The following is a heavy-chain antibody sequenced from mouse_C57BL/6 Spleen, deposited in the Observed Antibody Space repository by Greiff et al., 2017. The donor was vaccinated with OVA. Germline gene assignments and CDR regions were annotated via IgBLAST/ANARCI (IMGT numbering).Heavy chain of an antibody. CDR3: ARRGGSSNFDV. J-gene: IGHJ1*03. CDR1: GYTFTSYW. V-gene: IGHV1-64*01. CDR2: IHPNSGST. D-gene: IGHD1-1*01. Sequence: QVHVKQPGAELVKPGASVKLSCKASGYTFTSYWMDGVKQRPGQGLEWIGMIHPNSGSTNYNEKFKSKATLTVDKSSSTAYMQLSSLTSEDSAVYYCARRGGSSNFDVWGTGTTVTVSS.